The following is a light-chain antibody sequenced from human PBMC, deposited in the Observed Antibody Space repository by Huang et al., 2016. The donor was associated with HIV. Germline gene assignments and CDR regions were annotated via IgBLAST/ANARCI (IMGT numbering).Light chain of an antibody. CDR1: QSVSITC. J-gene: IGKJ2*01. CDR2: GVS. CDR3: QQYGDSPQT. Sequence: IVLTQAPGTLSQSPRERPTLSCRARQSVSITCLAWYQQKPGQAPRLLIYGVSSRATGLPERFSGSGSGTDFTLTINRLEPEEFAVYFCQQYGDSPQTFGQGTRLEIK. V-gene: IGKV3-20*01.